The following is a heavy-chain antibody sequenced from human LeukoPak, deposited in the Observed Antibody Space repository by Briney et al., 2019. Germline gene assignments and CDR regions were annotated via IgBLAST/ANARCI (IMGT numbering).Heavy chain of an antibody. D-gene: IGHD2-15*01. V-gene: IGHV1-18*04. CDR2: IRPSNGNT. CDR3: ARDRLRCSGGSCYPETYYYYMDV. J-gene: IGHJ6*03. Sequence: ASVKVSCKASGYTFTGYYMHWVRQAPGQGLEWMGWIRPSNGNTNYAQKLQGRVTMTTDTSTSTAYMELRSLRSDDTAVYYCARDRLRCSGGSCYPETYYYYMDVWGKGTTVTVSS. CDR1: GYTFTGYY.